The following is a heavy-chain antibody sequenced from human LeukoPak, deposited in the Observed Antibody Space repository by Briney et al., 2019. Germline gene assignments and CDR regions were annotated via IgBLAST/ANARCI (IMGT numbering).Heavy chain of an antibody. CDR2: IYYSGST. D-gene: IGHD6-13*01. Sequence: PSETLSLTCTVSGGSISSYYWSWIRQPPGKGLEWLGYIYYSGSTNYNPSLKSRVTISVDTSKNQFSLKLSSVTAADTAVYYCARDYRPYSSSWYNAFDIWGQGAVVTVSS. CDR3: ARDYRPYSSSWYNAFDI. V-gene: IGHV4-59*01. J-gene: IGHJ3*02. CDR1: GGSISSYY.